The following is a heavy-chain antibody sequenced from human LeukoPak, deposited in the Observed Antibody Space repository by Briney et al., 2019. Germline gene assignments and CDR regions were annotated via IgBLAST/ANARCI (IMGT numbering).Heavy chain of an antibody. CDR1: GFTVSSNY. CDR2: IRSKAYGGTT. D-gene: IGHD3-10*01. J-gene: IGHJ4*02. CDR3: TRDSTQNYYGSGSYTN. V-gene: IGHV3-49*04. Sequence: PGGSLRLSCAASGFTVSSNYMSWVRQAPGKGLEWVGFIRSKAYGGTTEYAASVKGRFTISRDDSKSIACLQMNSLKTEDTAVYYCTRDSTQNYYGSGSYTNWGQGTLVTVSS.